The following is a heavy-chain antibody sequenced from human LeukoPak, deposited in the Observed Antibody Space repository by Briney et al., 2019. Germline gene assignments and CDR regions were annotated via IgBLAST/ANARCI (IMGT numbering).Heavy chain of an antibody. CDR3: ASSVNSGSKLDY. CDR2: IKSDGSST. J-gene: IGHJ4*02. V-gene: IGHV3-74*01. D-gene: IGHD1-26*01. CDR1: GFTFSSYL. Sequence: GGSLRLSCAASGFTFSSYLMHWVRQAPGKGLVWVTRIKSDGSSTTYADSVKGRFTISRDNAKNTLYLQMNSLRAEDTAVYYCASSVNSGSKLDYWGRGTLVTVSS.